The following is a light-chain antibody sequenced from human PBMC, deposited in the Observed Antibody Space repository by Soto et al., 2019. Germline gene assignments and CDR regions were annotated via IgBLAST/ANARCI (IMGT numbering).Light chain of an antibody. J-gene: IGKJ5*01. V-gene: IGKV2-28*01. CDR3: MQALQTPIT. CDR2: LGS. Sequence: VMTQSPLSLPVTPGEPASISCRSSQSLLHSNENNYLDWYLQKPGQSPQLLIYLGSNRASGVPDRFSGSGSGTDFTLKISRVEAEDVGVYYCMQALQTPITFGQGTRLEIK. CDR1: QSLLHSNENNY.